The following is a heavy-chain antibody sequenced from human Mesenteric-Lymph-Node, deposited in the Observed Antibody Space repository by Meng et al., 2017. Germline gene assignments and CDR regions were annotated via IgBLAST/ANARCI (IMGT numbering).Heavy chain of an antibody. V-gene: IGHV4-4*02. J-gene: IGHJ4*02. D-gene: IGHD1-26*01. CDR3: ARGKQDAWELLTY. CDR2: IDDSGST. Sequence: LQPQAPCLRLVTPSPPLSLTCTVSGGSGRSNSRWSWVRQPPGKGLEWIGDIDDSGSTNYNPSLNSRISISLDKSKNHFSLKVNSVTAADTAVYYCARGKQDAWELLTYWGQGALVTVSS. CDR1: GGSGRSNSR.